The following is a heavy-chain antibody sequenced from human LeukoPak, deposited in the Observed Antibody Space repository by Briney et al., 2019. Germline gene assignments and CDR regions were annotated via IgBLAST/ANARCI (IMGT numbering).Heavy chain of an antibody. D-gene: IGHD6-13*01. Sequence: GGSLRLSCAASGFTFSSYSMNWVRQAPGKGLEWVSSISSSRSYIYYADSVKGRFTISRDNAKNSLYLQMNSLRAEDTAVYYCARDPYSSSWYPSISYYYYGMDVWGQGTTVTVSS. CDR3: ARDPYSSSWYPSISYYYYGMDV. CDR2: ISSSRSYI. V-gene: IGHV3-21*01. CDR1: GFTFSSYS. J-gene: IGHJ6*02.